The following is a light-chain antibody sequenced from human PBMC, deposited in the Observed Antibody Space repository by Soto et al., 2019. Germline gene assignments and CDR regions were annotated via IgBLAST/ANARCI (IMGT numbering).Light chain of an antibody. Sequence: EIVMTQSPATLSVSPGERATLSCRASQSVSSNLAWYQQKPGQAPRLLIYGSSTRATGIPARFSGSGSGTEFTITISSLQSEDFALYYCQQYDDWPRTFGPGTKVDI. J-gene: IGKJ3*01. CDR3: QQYDDWPRT. CDR2: GSS. V-gene: IGKV3D-15*01. CDR1: QSVSSN.